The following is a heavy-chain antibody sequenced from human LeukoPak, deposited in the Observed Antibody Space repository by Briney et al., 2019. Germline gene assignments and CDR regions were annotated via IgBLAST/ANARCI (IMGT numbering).Heavy chain of an antibody. CDR3: ARSSNYDTSGYYYGAFDY. J-gene: IGHJ4*02. V-gene: IGHV3-33*01. CDR2: IWYDGSNK. D-gene: IGHD3-22*01. CDR1: GFTFSSYV. Sequence: PGGSLRLSCAASGFTFSSYVMHWVRQAPGKGLEWVAVIWYDGSNKYYADSEKRRFTISRDNYKNTLYLQMNSLRAEYTAVYYCARSSNYDTSGYYYGAFDYWGQGTLVTVSS.